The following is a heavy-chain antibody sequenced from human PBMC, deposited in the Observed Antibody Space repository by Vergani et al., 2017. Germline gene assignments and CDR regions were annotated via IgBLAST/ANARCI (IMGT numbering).Heavy chain of an antibody. D-gene: IGHD5-12*01. Sequence: QVQLQQWGAGLLKPSETLSLTCAVYGGSFSGYYWSWIRQPPGKGLEWIGEINHSGSTNYNPSLKIRVTISVDTSKNQFSLKLSSVTAADTAVYYCARTPGTITPVYYMDVWGKGTTVTVSS. CDR1: GGSFSGYY. J-gene: IGHJ6*03. V-gene: IGHV4-34*01. CDR3: ARTPGTITPVYYMDV. CDR2: INHSGST.